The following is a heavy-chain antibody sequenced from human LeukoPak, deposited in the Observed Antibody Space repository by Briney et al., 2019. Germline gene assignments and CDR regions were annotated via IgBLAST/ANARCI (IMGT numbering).Heavy chain of an antibody. CDR1: GGSFSGYY. V-gene: IGHV4-34*01. J-gene: IGHJ4*02. CDR3: ARGQKYRSGYTVTELGSGYFDY. D-gene: IGHD5-18*01. Sequence: SETLSLTCAVYGGSFSGYYWSWIRQSPGKGLEWIGEINHSGSNNYNPSLKSRVTISVDTSKNQFSLKLISVTAADTAVYYCARGQKYRSGYTVTELGSGYFDYWGQGPLVTVSS. CDR2: INHSGSN.